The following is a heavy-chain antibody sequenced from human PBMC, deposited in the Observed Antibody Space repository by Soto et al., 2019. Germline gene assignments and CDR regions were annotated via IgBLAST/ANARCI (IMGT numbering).Heavy chain of an antibody. D-gene: IGHD3-16*01. J-gene: IGHJ6*03. Sequence: GESLKISCKGSGYSFTSYWIGWVRQMPGKGLEWMGIIYPGDSDTRYSPSFQGQVTISADKSISTAYLQWSSLKASDTAMYYCARQLRSGISVWREVDHYYYMDVWGKGTTVTVSS. CDR1: GYSFTSYW. CDR3: ARQLRSGISVWREVDHYYYMDV. CDR2: IYPGDSDT. V-gene: IGHV5-51*01.